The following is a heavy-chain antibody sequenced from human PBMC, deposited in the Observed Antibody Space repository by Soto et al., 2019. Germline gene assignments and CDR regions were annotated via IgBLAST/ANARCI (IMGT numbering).Heavy chain of an antibody. CDR1: GGSISSGDYY. D-gene: IGHD3-16*01. CDR2: IYYSGST. CDR3: AREAMITFGEFDP. V-gene: IGHV4-30-4*01. J-gene: IGHJ5*02. Sequence: SETLSLTCTVSGGSISSGDYYWSWIRQPPGKGLEWIGYIYYSGSTYYNPSLKSRVTISVDTSKNQFSLKLSSVTAADTAVYYCAREAMITFGEFDPWDQGTLVTVSS.